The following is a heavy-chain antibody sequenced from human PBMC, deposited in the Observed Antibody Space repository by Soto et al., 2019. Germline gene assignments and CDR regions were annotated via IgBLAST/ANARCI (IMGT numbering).Heavy chain of an antibody. CDR3: ARGGAASPDYYYYYGMDV. CDR1: GYTFTGYY. J-gene: IGHJ6*02. V-gene: IGHV1-2*04. Sequence: QVQLVQSGAEVKKPGASVKVSCKASGYTFTGYYMHWVRQAPGQGLEWMGWINPNSGGTNYAQKLQGWVTMTRDTSISTAYMELSRLRSDDTAVYYCARGGAASPDYYYYYGMDVWGQGTTVTVSS. D-gene: IGHD1-26*01. CDR2: INPNSGGT.